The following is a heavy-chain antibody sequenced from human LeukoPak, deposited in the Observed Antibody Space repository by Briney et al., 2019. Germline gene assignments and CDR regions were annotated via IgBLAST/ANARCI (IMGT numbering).Heavy chain of an antibody. CDR2: IWPGGTRA. D-gene: IGHD1-14*01. CDR3: VRDRNNNYFDY. V-gene: IGHV3-33*01. CDR1: GFAFGIYG. J-gene: IGHJ4*02. Sequence: GRSLKLSCTASGFAFGIYGMRWVRQEPGKGLEWVAFIWPGGTRAFYGDSVKGRFTISRDDSNNTVYLHMNSLKAEDTALYYCVRDRNNNYFDYWGQGTLLTVAS.